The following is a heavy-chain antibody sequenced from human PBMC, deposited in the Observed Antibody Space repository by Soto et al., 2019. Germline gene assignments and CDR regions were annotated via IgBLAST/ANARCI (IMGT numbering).Heavy chain of an antibody. Sequence: PPQTPPPPFATPRGRVPSDLTSWNCIRQSPSRGLEWLGRTYYRSKWFHDYAASVKSRITINPDTSKNQFSLELNSMTPEDTAVYYCARGNALAVWGKGTVVPVAS. V-gene: IGHV6-1*01. CDR1: RGRVPSDLTS. D-gene: IGHD3-16*01. CDR2: TYYRSKWFH. J-gene: IGHJ6*04. CDR3: ARGNALAV.